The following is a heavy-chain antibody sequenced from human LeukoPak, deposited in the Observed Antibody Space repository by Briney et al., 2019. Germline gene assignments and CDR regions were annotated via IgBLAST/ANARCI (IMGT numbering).Heavy chain of an antibody. CDR1: GYTFTSYG. Sequence: SSVTVSCKASGYTFTSYGISWVRQAPGQGLEWMGWISAYNGNTNYAQKLQVRVTMTTDTSTSTAYMEVRSLRSDDTAVYYCARAWLRRKYYYYMDVWGKGTTVTVSS. D-gene: IGHD5-12*01. J-gene: IGHJ6*03. V-gene: IGHV1-18*01. CDR2: ISAYNGNT. CDR3: ARAWLRRKYYYYMDV.